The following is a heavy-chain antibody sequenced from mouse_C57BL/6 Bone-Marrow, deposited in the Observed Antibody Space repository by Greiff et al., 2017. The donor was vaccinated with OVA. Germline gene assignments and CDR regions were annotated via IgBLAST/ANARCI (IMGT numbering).Heavy chain of an antibody. CDR3: ARRRPSLFAY. Sequence: VKVVESGAELARPGASVKLSCKASGYTFTSYGISWVKQRTGQGLEWIGEIYPRSGKTYYNEKFKGKAILTADKSSSTAYMELRSLASEDSAVYVSARRRPSLFAYWGQGTLVTVSA. J-gene: IGHJ3*01. CDR1: GYTFTSYG. CDR2: IYPRSGKT. V-gene: IGHV1-81*01.